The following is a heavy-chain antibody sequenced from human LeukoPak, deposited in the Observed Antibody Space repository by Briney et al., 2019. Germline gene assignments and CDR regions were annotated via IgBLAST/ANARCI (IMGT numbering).Heavy chain of an antibody. D-gene: IGHD3-16*02. J-gene: IGHJ4*02. Sequence: SETLSLTCAVYGGSFSGYYWSWIRQPPGKGLEWIGEINHSGSTNYNPSLKSRVTISVDTSKNQFSLKLSSVTAADTAVYYCARSSYDYVWGSYRGGFDYWGQGTLVTVSS. CDR3: ARSSYDYVWGSYRGGFDY. CDR2: INHSGST. CDR1: GGSFSGYY. V-gene: IGHV4-34*01.